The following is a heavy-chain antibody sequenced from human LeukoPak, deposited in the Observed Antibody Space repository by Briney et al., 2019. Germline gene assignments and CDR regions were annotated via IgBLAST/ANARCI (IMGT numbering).Heavy chain of an antibody. CDR1: GFTFSGSA. CDR3: TRGVLTTNEY. Sequence: PGGSLRLSCAASGFTFSGSAMHWVRQASGKGLEWVGHIRSKAKSYATSYAASVKGRFTISRDDSKNTAFLQMYSLKTEDTAIYYCTRGVLTTNEYWGQGTLVTVSS. D-gene: IGHD4/OR15-4a*01. J-gene: IGHJ4*02. V-gene: IGHV3-73*01. CDR2: IRSKAKSYAT.